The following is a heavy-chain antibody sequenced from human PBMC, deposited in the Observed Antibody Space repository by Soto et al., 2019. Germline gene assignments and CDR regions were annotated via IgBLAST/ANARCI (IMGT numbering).Heavy chain of an antibody. J-gene: IGHJ6*02. CDR3: ARQGSSPGYYYYGMDV. CDR1: GYSFTSYW. D-gene: IGHD6-6*01. V-gene: IGHV5-51*01. CDR2: IYPVDSDT. Sequence: GESLKISCKGSGYSFTSYWIGWVRQMPGKGLEWMGIIYPVDSDTRYSPSFQGQVTISADKSISTAYLQWSSLKASDTVMYYCARQGSSPGYYYYGMDVWGQGTTVTVSS.